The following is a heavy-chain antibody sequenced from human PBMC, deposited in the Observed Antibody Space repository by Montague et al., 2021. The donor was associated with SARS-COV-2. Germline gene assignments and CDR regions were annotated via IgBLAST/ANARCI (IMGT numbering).Heavy chain of an antibody. CDR3: ATADESDRPDDFDY. J-gene: IGHJ4*02. CDR2: ICNSGST. CDR1: SGSISNYC. Sequence: SETLSLTCTVSSGSISNYCCEWSRQSPGKGLEWIGHICNSGSTNYNPSLRSRVTISMDTSRNQFYLKLKSVTIADTAMYYCATADESDRPDDFDYWGQGTLVTVSS. V-gene: IGHV4-59*01.